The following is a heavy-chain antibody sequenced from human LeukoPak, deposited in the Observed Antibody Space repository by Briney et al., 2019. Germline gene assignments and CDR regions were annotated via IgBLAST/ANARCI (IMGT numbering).Heavy chain of an antibody. Sequence: GGSLRLSCAASGFTFSSYGMNWVRQAPGKGLEWVSGISGSGGSTYYADSVKGRFTISRDNSKNTLYLQMNSLIAEDTAVYYCAKSGYNRFDYWGQGTRVTVSS. D-gene: IGHD5-24*01. V-gene: IGHV3-23*01. CDR3: AKSGYNRFDY. J-gene: IGHJ4*02. CDR2: ISGSGGST. CDR1: GFTFSSYG.